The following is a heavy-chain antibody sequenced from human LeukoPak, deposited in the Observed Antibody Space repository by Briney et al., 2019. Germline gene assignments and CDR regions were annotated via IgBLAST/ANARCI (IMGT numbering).Heavy chain of an antibody. J-gene: IGHJ4*02. CDR1: GFCLSTRPVG. CDR2: IYSDDDK. CDR3: AHNWAWEYYFNY. Sequence: SGPTPVKPTQTLTLSSTFSGFCLSTRPVGVAWIRQPPGNARESIADIYSDDDKRYIPALKTRLTITKDAPKNHVVQTMPNMDPVDTAAYYCAHNWAWEYYFNYWGQGTLLTVSS. D-gene: IGHD1-26*01. V-gene: IGHV2-5*02.